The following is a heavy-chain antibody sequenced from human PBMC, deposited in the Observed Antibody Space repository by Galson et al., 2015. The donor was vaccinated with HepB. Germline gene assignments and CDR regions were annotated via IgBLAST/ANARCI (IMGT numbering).Heavy chain of an antibody. CDR3: TKGIPDYDYVWGSYRRAPFDY. J-gene: IGHJ4*02. Sequence: SLRLSCAASGFTFSSYGMHWVRQAPGKGLEWVAVIWYDGSNKYYADSVKGRFTISRDNAKNSLYLQMNSLRAEDTALYYCTKGIPDYDYVWGSYRRAPFDYWGQGTLVTVSS. CDR1: GFTFSSYG. CDR2: IWYDGSNK. D-gene: IGHD3-16*02. V-gene: IGHV3-33*03.